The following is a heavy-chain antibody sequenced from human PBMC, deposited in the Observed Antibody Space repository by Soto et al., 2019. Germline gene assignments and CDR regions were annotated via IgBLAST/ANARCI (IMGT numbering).Heavy chain of an antibody. CDR2: IVPIYRTA. CDR3: VRDSGAKLSSS. D-gene: IGHD6-13*01. CDR1: GGTFSSYR. Sequence: SVKVSCKASGGTFSSYRINWVRQAPGQRLEWVGGIVPIYRTADYSQKFHGRFTITADESARTSYMELRSLKSQDTAVYYCVRDSGAKLSSSWGQGTLVTVSS. J-gene: IGHJ4*02. V-gene: IGHV1-69*13.